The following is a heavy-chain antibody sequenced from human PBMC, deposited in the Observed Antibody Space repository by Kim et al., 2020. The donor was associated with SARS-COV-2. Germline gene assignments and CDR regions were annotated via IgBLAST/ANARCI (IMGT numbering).Heavy chain of an antibody. D-gene: IGHD2-2*01. Sequence: LKSRVTISLDTSTNQFSLRLSSVAAADTAVYYCARGGCSSTSCYANLDYWGQGTLVTVSS. V-gene: IGHV4-31*02. CDR3: ARGGCSSTSCYANLDY. J-gene: IGHJ4*02.